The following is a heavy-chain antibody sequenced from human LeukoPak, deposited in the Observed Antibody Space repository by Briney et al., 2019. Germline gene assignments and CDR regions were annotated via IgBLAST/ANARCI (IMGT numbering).Heavy chain of an antibody. CDR3: ARDHPKYYFDY. CDR2: ISSSGSTI. J-gene: IGHJ4*02. V-gene: IGHV3-48*03. Sequence: PGGSLRLSCAASGFTFSSYEMNWVRQAPGKGLEWVSYISSSGSTIYYADSVKGRFTISRDNAKNSLYLQMNSQRAEDTAVYYCARDHPKYYFDYWGQGTLVTVSS. CDR1: GFTFSSYE.